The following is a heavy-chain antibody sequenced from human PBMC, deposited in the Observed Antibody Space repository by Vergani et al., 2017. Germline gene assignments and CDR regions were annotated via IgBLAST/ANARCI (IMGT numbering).Heavy chain of an antibody. Sequence: QVQLQGSGPGLVKPSQTLSLTCTVSGASISSGDYYWSWIRQPPGKGLEWIGYIYYSGSTYYNPSLKIRVTMSLDTSENQFSLKLSSVTAADTAVYYCARDWRGYGEVDYWGQGTPVTVSS. V-gene: IGHV4-30-4*01. CDR1: GASISSGDYY. D-gene: IGHD3-3*01. J-gene: IGHJ4*02. CDR3: ARDWRGYGEVDY. CDR2: IYYSGST.